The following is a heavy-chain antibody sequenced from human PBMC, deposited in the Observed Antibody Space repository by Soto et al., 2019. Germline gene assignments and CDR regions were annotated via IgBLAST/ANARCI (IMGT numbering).Heavy chain of an antibody. CDR3: ARRNYGEEGYFFDF. J-gene: IGHJ4*02. D-gene: IGHD4-17*01. CDR2: IYDSGTT. V-gene: IGHV4-59*08. CDR1: GGSITGYY. Sequence: QVQLRESGPGLVRPSETLSLTCTVSGGSITGYYWSWIRQPPGKGLEWIGYIYDSGTTTYNAALKSRATISADTSKNQFTLNPRSVAAADTAVYYCARRNYGEEGYFFDFWGQGLLVTVSS.